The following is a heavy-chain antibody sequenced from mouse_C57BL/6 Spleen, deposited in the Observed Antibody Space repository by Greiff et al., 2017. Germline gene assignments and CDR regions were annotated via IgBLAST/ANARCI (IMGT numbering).Heavy chain of an antibody. D-gene: IGHD3-2*02. V-gene: IGHV1-26*01. Sequence: VQLQQSGPELVKPGASVKISCKASGYTFTDYYMNWVKQSHGKSLEWIGDINPNNGGTSYNQKFKGKATLTVDKSSSTAYMELRSLTSEDSAVYYCARDSSHYYAMDYWGQGTSVTVSS. CDR3: ARDSSHYYAMDY. J-gene: IGHJ4*01. CDR2: INPNNGGT. CDR1: GYTFTDYY.